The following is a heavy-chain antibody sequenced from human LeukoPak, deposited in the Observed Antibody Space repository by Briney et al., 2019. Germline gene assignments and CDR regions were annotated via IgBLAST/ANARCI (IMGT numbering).Heavy chain of an antibody. Sequence: GGSLRLSCAASGFTVSSNYMSWVRQAPGKGLEWVSVIYSGGSTYYADSVKGRSTISRDNSKNTLYLQMNSLRAEDTAVYYCARAPYYYYGMDVWGQGTTVTVSS. V-gene: IGHV3-53*01. CDR1: GFTVSSNY. CDR2: IYSGGST. J-gene: IGHJ6*02. CDR3: ARAPYYYYGMDV.